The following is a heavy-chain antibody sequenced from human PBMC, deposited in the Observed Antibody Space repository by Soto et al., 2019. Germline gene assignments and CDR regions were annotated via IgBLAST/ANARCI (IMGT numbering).Heavy chain of an antibody. V-gene: IGHV1-2*02. Sequence: QLHLVQSGAVVKKPGASVTVSCSASGYPVTAYYMPWVRQAPGRGLEWMGGINPATGAAKCTQTFQGRVTMTRDTAKSTVFMELSGLTSEDTAVFYCARGGGVGVAGSAAFDMWGQGTLVTVSS. J-gene: IGHJ3*02. CDR2: INPATGAA. CDR3: ARGGGVGVAGSAAFDM. CDR1: GYPVTAYY. D-gene: IGHD3-3*01.